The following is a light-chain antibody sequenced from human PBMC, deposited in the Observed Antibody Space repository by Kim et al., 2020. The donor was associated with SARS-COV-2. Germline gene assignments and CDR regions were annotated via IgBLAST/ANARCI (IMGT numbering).Light chain of an antibody. CDR2: QDS. CDR3: QAWDSSVV. V-gene: IGLV3-1*01. Sequence: VSVSPGQTASITCSVDKLWDKYACWYQQKPGQSPVLVIYQDSTRPSGIPERFSGSISENTASLTISGTQAMYEADYYCQAWDSSVVFGGGTKVTVL. J-gene: IGLJ2*01. CDR1: KLWDKY.